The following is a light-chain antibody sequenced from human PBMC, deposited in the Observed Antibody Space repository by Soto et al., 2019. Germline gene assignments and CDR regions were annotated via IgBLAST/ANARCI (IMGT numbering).Light chain of an antibody. CDR1: SNDIGGYNY. Sequence: QSALTQPPSASGSPGQSVTISCTGTSNDIGGYNYVSWYQQRPGKAPKLMIYAVSQRPSGVPDRFSGSKSGNTASLTVSGLQAEDEADYYCTSYGGSNNFWVFGGGTKLTVL. V-gene: IGLV2-8*01. CDR2: AVS. CDR3: TSYGGSNNFWV. J-gene: IGLJ3*02.